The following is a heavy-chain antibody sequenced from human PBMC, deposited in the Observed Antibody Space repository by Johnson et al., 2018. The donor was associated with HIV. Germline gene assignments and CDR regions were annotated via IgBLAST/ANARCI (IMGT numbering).Heavy chain of an antibody. Sequence: EVQLVESGGGLVQPGGSLRLSCAASGFTFDDYAMHWVRQAPGKGLEWVSCISWNSGSIGYADSVKGRFTISRDNAKNSLYLQMNSLRAEDTAVYYCAREGLQDPAWDAFDIWGQGTMVTVSS. J-gene: IGHJ3*02. CDR3: AREGLQDPAWDAFDI. V-gene: IGHV3-9*01. CDR2: ISWNSGSI. CDR1: GFTFDDYA.